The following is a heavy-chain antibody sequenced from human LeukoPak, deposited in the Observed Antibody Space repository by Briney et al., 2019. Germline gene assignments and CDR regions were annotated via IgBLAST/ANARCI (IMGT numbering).Heavy chain of an antibody. CDR1: GFTFSTHS. D-gene: IGHD6-19*01. CDR2: ISSSSTTI. J-gene: IGHJ4*02. CDR3: TRVLYSSGWYGDHY. Sequence: GGSLRLSCAASGFTFSTHSMNWVRQAPGKGLEWVSYISSSSTTIYYADSVKGRFTISRDNAKNSLYLQMNSLRAEDTAVYYCTRVLYSSGWYGDHYWGQGTLVTVSS. V-gene: IGHV3-48*01.